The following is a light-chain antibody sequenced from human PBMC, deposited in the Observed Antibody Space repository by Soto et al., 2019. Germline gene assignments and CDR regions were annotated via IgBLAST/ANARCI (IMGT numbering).Light chain of an antibody. J-gene: IGKJ1*01. CDR3: QQRSSWPVT. Sequence: EIVLTQSPGTLSLSPGERATLSCRASQSVSTYLAWYQQKPGQAPRLLIYDASTRATGISARFSGSGSGTDFTLTISSLEPEDFAVYYCQQRSSWPVTFGQGTRDEVK. CDR1: QSVSTY. V-gene: IGKV3-11*01. CDR2: DAS.